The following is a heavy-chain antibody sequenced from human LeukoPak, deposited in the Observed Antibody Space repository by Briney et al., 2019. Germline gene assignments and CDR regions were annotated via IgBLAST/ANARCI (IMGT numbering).Heavy chain of an antibody. Sequence: PSETLSLTCTVSGGSIISTTYYWGWIRQPPGEGLEWIGSIDYSGSTYYNPSLKSRVTISVDTSKNQFSLKLSSVTAADTAVYYCARVPGDYDSSGYYYSWFDPWGQGTLVTVSS. D-gene: IGHD3-22*01. CDR3: ARVPGDYDSSGYYYSWFDP. CDR1: GGSIISTTYY. CDR2: IDYSGST. J-gene: IGHJ5*02. V-gene: IGHV4-39*07.